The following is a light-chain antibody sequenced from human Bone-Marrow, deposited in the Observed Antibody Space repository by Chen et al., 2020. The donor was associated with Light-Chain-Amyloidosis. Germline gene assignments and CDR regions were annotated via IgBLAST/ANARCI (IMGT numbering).Light chain of an antibody. CDR2: RDT. CDR1: DLPTKY. V-gene: IGLV3-25*03. Sequence: SYELTQPPSVSVSPGQTARITCSGDDLPTKYAYWYQHKPGQAPVLVIHRDTERPSGISERFSGSSSGTTATVTISGVQAEDEADYHCQSADSSGTYEVIFGGGTKLTV. J-gene: IGLJ2*01. CDR3: QSADSSGTYEVI.